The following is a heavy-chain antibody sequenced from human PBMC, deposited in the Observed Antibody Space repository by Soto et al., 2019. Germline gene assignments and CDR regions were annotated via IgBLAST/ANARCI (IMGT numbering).Heavy chain of an antibody. CDR1: GFTFTRYS. V-gene: IGHV3-21*06. J-gene: IGHJ4*02. CDR3: ARESEDLTSNFDY. Sequence: GGSLRLSCAASGFTFTRYSMNWVRQAPGKGLEWVSSISSTTNYIYYGDSMKGRFTISRDNAKNSLYLEMNGLRAEDTAVYYCARESEDLTSNFDYWGQGTLVTVSS. CDR2: ISSTTNYI.